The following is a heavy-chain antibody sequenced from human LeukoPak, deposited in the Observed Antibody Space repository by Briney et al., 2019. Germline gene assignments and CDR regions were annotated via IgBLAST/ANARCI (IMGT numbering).Heavy chain of an antibody. CDR1: GFTFSSYA. CDR3: ARVPVGSYSFDY. Sequence: GGSLRLSCAASGFTFSSYAMSWVRQAPGKGLVWVSRINTDGSTTSYVDSVKGRFTISRDNTKNTLYLHMNSLGAEDTAVYYWARVPVGSYSFDYWGQGTLVTVSS. CDR2: INTDGSTT. V-gene: IGHV3-74*01. J-gene: IGHJ4*02. D-gene: IGHD1-26*01.